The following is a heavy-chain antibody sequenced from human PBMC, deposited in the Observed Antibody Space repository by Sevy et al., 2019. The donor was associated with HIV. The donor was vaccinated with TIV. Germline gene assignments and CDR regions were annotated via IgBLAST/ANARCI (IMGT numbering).Heavy chain of an antibody. D-gene: IGHD3-16*01. J-gene: IGHJ6*02. CDR2: IYHSGST. CDR1: GGSISSCGYS. Sequence: SETLSLTCAVSGGSISSCGYSWSWIRQPPGKGLEWIGYIYHSGSTYYNPSLKSRVTISVDRSKNQFSLKLSSVTAADTAVYYCARKTFYYYGMDVWGQGTTVTVSS. CDR3: ARKTFYYYGMDV. V-gene: IGHV4-30-2*01.